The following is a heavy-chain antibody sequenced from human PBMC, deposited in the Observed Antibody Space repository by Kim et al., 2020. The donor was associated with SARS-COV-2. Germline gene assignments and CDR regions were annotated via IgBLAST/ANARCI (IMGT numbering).Heavy chain of an antibody. V-gene: IGHV3-74*01. J-gene: IGHJ6*02. CDR1: RFTFSSYW. D-gene: IGHD2-2*01. Sequence: GGSLRLSCAASRFTFSSYWMHWVRQAPGKGLVWVSRINSDGSSTSYADSVKGRFTISRDNAKNTLYLQMNSLRAEDTAVYYCARGYASYCSSTSCYYYYGMDVWGQGTTVTVSS. CDR2: INSDGSST. CDR3: ARGYASYCSSTSCYYYYGMDV.